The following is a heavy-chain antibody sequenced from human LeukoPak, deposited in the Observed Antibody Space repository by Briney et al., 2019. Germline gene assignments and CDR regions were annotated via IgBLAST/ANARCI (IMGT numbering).Heavy chain of an antibody. Sequence: GGSLRLSCAASGFTFSSYAMSWVRQAPGKGLEWASAISGSGGSTYYADSVKGRFTISRDNSKNTLYLQMDSLRAEDTAVYYCAKDRIGIVVVTYTDYWGQGTLVTVSS. D-gene: IGHD3-22*01. V-gene: IGHV3-23*01. J-gene: IGHJ4*02. CDR2: ISGSGGST. CDR1: GFTFSSYA. CDR3: AKDRIGIVVVTYTDY.